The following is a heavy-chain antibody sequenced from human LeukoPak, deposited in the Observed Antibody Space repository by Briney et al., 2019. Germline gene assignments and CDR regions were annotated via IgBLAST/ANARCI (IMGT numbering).Heavy chain of an antibody. D-gene: IGHD1-26*01. CDR1: GFTFSSYG. CDR2: ISYDGSNK. Sequence: GGSLRLSCAASGFTFSSYGMHWVRQAPGKGLEWVAVISYDGSNKYYADSVKGRFTISRDNSKNTLYLQMNSLRAGDTAVYYCARDRSGSPTDYYYGMDVWGQGTTVTVSS. CDR3: ARDRSGSPTDYYYGMDV. V-gene: IGHV3-30*03. J-gene: IGHJ6*02.